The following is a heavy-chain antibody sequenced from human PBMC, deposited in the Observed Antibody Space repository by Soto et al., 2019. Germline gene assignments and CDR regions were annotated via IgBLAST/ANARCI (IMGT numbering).Heavy chain of an antibody. D-gene: IGHD1-26*01. J-gene: IGHJ4*02. CDR1: GLTFSSYG. Sequence: QVQLVESGGGVVQPGRSLRLSCAASGLTFSSYGMHWVRQAPGKGLEWVAVIWYDGRNKYYADSVKGRFTISRDNSKNTVYLQMSSLRAEDTAVYYCARDREWELTREYFDYWGQGTLVTVSS. CDR2: IWYDGRNK. CDR3: ARDREWELTREYFDY. V-gene: IGHV3-33*01.